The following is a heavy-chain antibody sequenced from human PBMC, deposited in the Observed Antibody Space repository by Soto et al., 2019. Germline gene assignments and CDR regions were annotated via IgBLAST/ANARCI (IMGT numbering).Heavy chain of an antibody. Sequence: QVQLVQSGAEVKNPGASVKVSCKASGYTFTSYGISCVRQATGQGLEWMGWISAYNGNTNYAQKLQGRVTMTTDTSTSTAYMELRSVRSDDTAVYYCARVWPDYYGSGSYYGWFDPWGQGTLVTVSS. CDR1: GYTFTSYG. J-gene: IGHJ5*02. D-gene: IGHD3-10*01. V-gene: IGHV1-18*04. CDR2: ISAYNGNT. CDR3: ARVWPDYYGSGSYYGWFDP.